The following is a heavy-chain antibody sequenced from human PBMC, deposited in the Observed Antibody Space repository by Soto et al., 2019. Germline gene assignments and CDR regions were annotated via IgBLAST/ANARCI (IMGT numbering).Heavy chain of an antibody. Sequence: SETLSLTCTVSGGSISSSSYYWGWIRQPPGKGLEWIGSIYYSGSTYYHPSLKSRVTISVDTSKNQFSLKLSSVTAADTAVYYCARSTRYYDSSGYYYYYYMDVWGKGTTVTVSS. CDR3: ARSTRYYDSSGYYYYYYMDV. V-gene: IGHV4-39*01. D-gene: IGHD3-22*01. CDR2: IYYSGST. J-gene: IGHJ6*03. CDR1: GGSISSSSYY.